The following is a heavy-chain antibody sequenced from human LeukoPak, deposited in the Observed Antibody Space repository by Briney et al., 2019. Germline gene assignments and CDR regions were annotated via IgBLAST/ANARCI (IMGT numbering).Heavy chain of an antibody. J-gene: IGHJ4*02. D-gene: IGHD2/OR15-2a*01. CDR3: ASIRGGY. V-gene: IGHV3-48*01. CDR1: GFSFSDHS. CDR2: TTAYSTT. Sequence: PGGSLRLSCAASGFSFSDHSRNWMRQAPGKGLEWVSYTTAYSTTYYADSVKGRFTISRDNVKSSLYLQMNNLRAEDTAVYYCASIRGGYWGQGTLVTVSS.